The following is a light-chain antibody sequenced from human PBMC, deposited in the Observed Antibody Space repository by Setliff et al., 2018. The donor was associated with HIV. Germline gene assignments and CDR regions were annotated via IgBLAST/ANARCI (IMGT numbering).Light chain of an antibody. CDR1: SSDVGGYYY. J-gene: IGLJ1*01. CDR2: DVS. Sequence: QSAMTQPASVSGSPGQSITISCTGTSSDVGGYYYVSWYQQHPGKAPKLMISDVSYRPSGVSNRFSGSKSGNTASLTISGLQAADEADYYCFLYTSITPFYVFGTVTKVTVL. CDR3: FLYTSITPFYV. V-gene: IGLV2-14*03.